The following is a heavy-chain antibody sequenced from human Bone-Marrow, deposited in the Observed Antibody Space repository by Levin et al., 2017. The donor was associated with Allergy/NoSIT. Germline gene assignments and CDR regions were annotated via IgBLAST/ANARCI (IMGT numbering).Heavy chain of an antibody. CDR3: AGGSFENQGRFFDF. V-gene: IGHV4-59*11. CDR1: GDSLNYHY. Sequence: SQTLSLTCAVSGDSLNYHYWSWIRQPPGKGLEWIGYIYYGGSTNYNPSLKSRVTISRDTSQNQFSLILHSVTAADTATYYCAGGSFENQGRFFDFWGQGTLVTVSP. J-gene: IGHJ4*02. D-gene: IGHD3-16*01. CDR2: IYYGGST.